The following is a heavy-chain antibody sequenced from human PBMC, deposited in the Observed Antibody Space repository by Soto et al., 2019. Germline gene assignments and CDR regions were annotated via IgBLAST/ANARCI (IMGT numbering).Heavy chain of an antibody. CDR1: GGSISSSSYY. D-gene: IGHD2-2*01. V-gene: IGHV4-39*01. CDR3: ATLPGPAAPFDY. J-gene: IGHJ4*02. Sequence: QPQLQESGPGLVKPSETLSLTCTVSGGSISSSSYYWGWIRQPPGQGLEWIGSIYYSGSTYYNPSLKSRGTISVDTSKNQSSLKLRSVTAADTAVYYCATLPGPAAPFDYWGQGTLVTVSS. CDR2: IYYSGST.